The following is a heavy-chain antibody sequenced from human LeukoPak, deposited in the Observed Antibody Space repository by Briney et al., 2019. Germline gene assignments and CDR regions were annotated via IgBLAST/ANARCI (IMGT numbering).Heavy chain of an antibody. J-gene: IGHJ4*02. D-gene: IGHD2-8*01. CDR1: GFTFSNYA. CDR2: ITGSGGTT. Sequence: GGSLRLSCAASGFTFSNYAMSWVRQAPGKGLKWVSAITGSGGTTSYADSAKGRFTISRDNSKNTVYLQMNSLRAEDTAVYYCAKGPDKYGIKAYADFWGQGTLVTVSS. V-gene: IGHV3-23*01. CDR3: AKGPDKYGIKAYADF.